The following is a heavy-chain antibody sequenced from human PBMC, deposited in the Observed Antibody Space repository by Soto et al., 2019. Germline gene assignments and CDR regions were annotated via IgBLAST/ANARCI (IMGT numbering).Heavy chain of an antibody. Sequence: QVQLVQSGAEVKKPGSSLKVSCKASGGTFSSYAISWVRQAPGQGLEWMGGIIPIFGTANYAQKFQGRVTITADESTSTAYMELSSLRSEDTAVYYCARSYCGGDCYPVYYYYYGMDVWGQGTTVTVSS. J-gene: IGHJ6*02. CDR1: GGTFSSYA. V-gene: IGHV1-69*01. CDR3: ARSYCGGDCYPVYYYYYGMDV. D-gene: IGHD2-21*02. CDR2: IIPIFGTA.